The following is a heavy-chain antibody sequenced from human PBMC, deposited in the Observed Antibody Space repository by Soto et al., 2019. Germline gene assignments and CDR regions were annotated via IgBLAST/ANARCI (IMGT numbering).Heavy chain of an antibody. Sequence: QVQLVQSGAEVKKPGASVKVSCKASGYTFTSYGISWVRQAPGQGLEWMGWISAYNGNTKYAQKPQGRVTMTTDPATSTAYREQRSLTSDDTAVYYCASDLNSGAVAYWGQGTLVTVSS. CDR2: ISAYNGNT. CDR3: ASDLNSGAVAY. CDR1: GYTFTSYG. D-gene: IGHD2-21*01. J-gene: IGHJ4*02. V-gene: IGHV1-18*01.